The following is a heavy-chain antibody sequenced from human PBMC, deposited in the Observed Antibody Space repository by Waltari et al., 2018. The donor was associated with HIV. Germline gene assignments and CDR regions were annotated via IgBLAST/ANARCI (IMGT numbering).Heavy chain of an antibody. V-gene: IGHV1-3*01. CDR2: INAGKGNT. Sequence: QVQLVQSGAEVKKPGASVKVSCKASGYTFTSYAMHWVRQAPGQRLEWMGWINAGKGNTKYSQKFQGRVTITRDTSASTAYMELSSLRSEDTAVYYCATLVSSGWYYFDYWGQGTLVTVSS. D-gene: IGHD6-19*01. CDR3: ATLVSSGWYYFDY. CDR1: GYTFTSYA. J-gene: IGHJ4*02.